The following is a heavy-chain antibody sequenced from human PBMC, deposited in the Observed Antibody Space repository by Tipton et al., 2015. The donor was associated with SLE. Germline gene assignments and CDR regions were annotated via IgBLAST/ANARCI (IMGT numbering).Heavy chain of an antibody. J-gene: IGHJ4*02. CDR1: GYSISSGFY. CDR3: ARAYSYANFDY. D-gene: IGHD3-16*01. CDR2: IYHSGST. V-gene: IGHV4-38-2*01. Sequence: TLSLTCAVSGYSISSGFYWGWIRQPPGKGLGWIGSIYHSGSTYYHPSLKSRGNISVDTSKNQFSLKLSSVTSADTAVYYCARAYSYANFDYWGQGTQVTVSS.